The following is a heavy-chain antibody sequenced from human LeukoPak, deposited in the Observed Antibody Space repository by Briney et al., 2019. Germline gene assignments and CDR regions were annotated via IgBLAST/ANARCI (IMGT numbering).Heavy chain of an antibody. CDR1: GFTLSSYT. V-gene: IGHV3-23*01. CDR2: KTTSDGNT. CDR3: AKDGGLWVSAHWGDS. J-gene: IGHJ4*02. D-gene: IGHD7-27*01. Sequence: GGSLRLSCATSGFTLSSYTMSWVRQAPGKGLEWVSTKTTSDGNTYHAYSVKGRFTVSRDNSKNTLFLQMNSLRAEDTAVYYCAKDGGLWVSAHWGDSWGRGTLVTVSS.